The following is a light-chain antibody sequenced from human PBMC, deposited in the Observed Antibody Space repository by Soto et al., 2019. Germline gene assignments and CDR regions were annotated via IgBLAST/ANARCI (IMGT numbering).Light chain of an antibody. Sequence: QTVVTQEPSLSVSPGGTVTLTCGLTSGSVSTSFYPSWYQLTPGQAPRTLIHSTDTRSSGVPDRLSGSTLGNKAALTITGAEADDESHYFSILYMGSAIWVFGGGIKLTV. CDR3: ILYMGSAIWV. V-gene: IGLV8-61*01. J-gene: IGLJ3*02. CDR1: SGSVSTSFY. CDR2: STD.